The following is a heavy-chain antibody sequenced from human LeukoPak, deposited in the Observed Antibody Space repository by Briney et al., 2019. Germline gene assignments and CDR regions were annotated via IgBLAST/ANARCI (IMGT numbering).Heavy chain of an antibody. Sequence: SETLSLTCTVSGGSISSTGYYWGWVRQPPGKGLEWIGRIYTSGSTNYNPSLKSRVTISVDRSKNQFSLKLSSVTAADTAVYYCARVISGSTIFGVVMDAFDIWGQGTMVTVSS. D-gene: IGHD3-3*01. CDR3: ARVISGSTIFGVVMDAFDI. J-gene: IGHJ3*02. CDR2: IYTSGST. V-gene: IGHV4-39*07. CDR1: GGSISSTGYY.